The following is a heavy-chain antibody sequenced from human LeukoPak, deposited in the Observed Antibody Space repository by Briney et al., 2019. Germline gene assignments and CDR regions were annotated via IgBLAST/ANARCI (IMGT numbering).Heavy chain of an antibody. J-gene: IGHJ5*02. CDR2: INPNSGGT. Sequence: ASVRVSCKASGYTFTGYYMHWVRQAPGQGLEWMGWINPNSGGTNYAQKFQGRVTMTRDTSISTAYMELSRLRSDDTAVYYCARGPAARRGWFDPWGQGTLVTVSS. D-gene: IGHD2-2*01. V-gene: IGHV1-2*02. CDR3: ARGPAARRGWFDP. CDR1: GYTFTGYY.